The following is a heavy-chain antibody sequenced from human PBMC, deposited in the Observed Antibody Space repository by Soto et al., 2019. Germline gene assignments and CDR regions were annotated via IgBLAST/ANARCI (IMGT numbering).Heavy chain of an antibody. Sequence: LRLSCAASGFTFSSYSMNWVRQAPGKGLEWVSSISSSSSYIYYADSVKGRYTISRDNAKNSLYLQMNSLRAEDTAVYYCARDFGDILTGYYSDYWGQGTLVTVSS. CDR3: ARDFGDILTGYYSDY. CDR1: GFTFSSYS. D-gene: IGHD3-9*01. CDR2: ISSSSSYI. V-gene: IGHV3-21*01. J-gene: IGHJ4*02.